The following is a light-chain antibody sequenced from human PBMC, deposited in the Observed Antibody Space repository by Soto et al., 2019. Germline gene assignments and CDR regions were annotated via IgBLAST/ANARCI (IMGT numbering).Light chain of an antibody. CDR3: QQRSNWPGT. Sequence: ENVLTQSPGTLSLSPGERATLSCRASESVSSIYVAWYQQKPGQAPTLLIYGASTRATGIPDRFSGSGSGTEFSLTISRLEPEDFAVYYCQQRSNWPGTFGQGTKVDIK. V-gene: IGKV3D-20*02. CDR1: ESVSSIY. J-gene: IGKJ1*01. CDR2: GAS.